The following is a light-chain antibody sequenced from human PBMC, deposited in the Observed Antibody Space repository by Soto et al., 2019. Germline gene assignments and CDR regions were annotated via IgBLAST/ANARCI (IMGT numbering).Light chain of an antibody. V-gene: IGKV3-11*01. Sequence: EIVLTQSPGTLSLSPGERATLSCRASQSVSSYLAWYQQKPGQAPRLLIYDASNRATGIPARFSGSGSGTDFTLTISSLEPEDFAVYYCQQRSNWGGTFGPGTKVDIK. CDR2: DAS. CDR3: QQRSNWGGT. CDR1: QSVSSY. J-gene: IGKJ3*01.